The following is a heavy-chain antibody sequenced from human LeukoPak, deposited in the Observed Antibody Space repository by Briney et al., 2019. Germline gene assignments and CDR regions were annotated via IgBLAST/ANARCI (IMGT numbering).Heavy chain of an antibody. CDR3: ARASGRLQLWSPFDH. CDR2: IKQDGSDK. CDR1: GFIFSSHW. Sequence: GGSLRLSCAASGFIFSSHWMSWVRQAPGKGLEWVANIKQDGSDKYYVDSVKGRFTISRDNAKNSLYLQMNRLRAEDTAVYYCARASGRLQLWSPFDHWGQGTLVTVSS. J-gene: IGHJ4*02. D-gene: IGHD5-18*01. V-gene: IGHV3-7*01.